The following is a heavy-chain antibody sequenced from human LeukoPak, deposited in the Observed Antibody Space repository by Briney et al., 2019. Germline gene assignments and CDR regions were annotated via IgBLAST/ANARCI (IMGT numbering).Heavy chain of an antibody. D-gene: IGHD3-22*01. Sequence: GGSLRLSCAASGFTFSSHWMSWVRQAPGKGLEWVANIKQDGSEKYYVDSVKGRFTISRDNSKNTLYLQMNSLRAEDTAVYYCARPTYFYHSSGYCLDYWGQGTLVTVSS. V-gene: IGHV3-7*01. CDR2: IKQDGSEK. CDR3: ARPTYFYHSSGYCLDY. CDR1: GFTFSSHW. J-gene: IGHJ4*02.